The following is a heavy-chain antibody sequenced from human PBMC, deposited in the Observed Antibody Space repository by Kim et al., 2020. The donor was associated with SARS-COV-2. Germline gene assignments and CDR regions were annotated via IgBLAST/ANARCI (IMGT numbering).Heavy chain of an antibody. V-gene: IGHV3-21*01. D-gene: IGHD2-21*01. CDR2: ISSSSSYI. Sequence: GGSLRLSCAASGFTFSSYSMNWVRQAPGKGLEWVSSISSSSSYIYYADSVKGRSTITRDNAKNSLYLQMNSLRAEDTAVYYCACGEPHYYYYYGMDVWGQGTTVTVSS. CDR3: ACGEPHYYYYYGMDV. CDR1: GFTFSSYS. J-gene: IGHJ6*02.